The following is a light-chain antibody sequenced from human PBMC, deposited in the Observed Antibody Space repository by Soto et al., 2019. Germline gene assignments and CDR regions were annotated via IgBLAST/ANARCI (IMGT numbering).Light chain of an antibody. V-gene: IGLV6-57*04. CDR2: EDN. J-gene: IGLJ2*01. CDR1: SGSIVSNY. CDR3: QSYDSSNQKV. Sequence: NFMLTQPHSVSESPGKTVTISCTRSSGSIVSNYVQWYQQRPGSAPTTVIYEDNQRPSGVPDRFSGSIDSSSNSASLTISGLKTEDEADYYCQSYDSSNQKVFGGGTKLTVL.